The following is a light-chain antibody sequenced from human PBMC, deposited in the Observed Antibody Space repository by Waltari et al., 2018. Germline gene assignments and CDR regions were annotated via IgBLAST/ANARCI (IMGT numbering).Light chain of an antibody. J-gene: IGKJ4*01. CDR1: QSILNF. V-gene: IGKV1-39*01. CDR2: AAS. CDR3: QQSHLTPT. Sequence: DIQMTQSPPSLSASVGDTVTISCRASQSILNFLNWYQHKPGKAPKLLIYAASTLQSGVPSRFSGSGSGTDFALTITSLQPEDFATYYCQQSHLTPTFGGGTKVQI.